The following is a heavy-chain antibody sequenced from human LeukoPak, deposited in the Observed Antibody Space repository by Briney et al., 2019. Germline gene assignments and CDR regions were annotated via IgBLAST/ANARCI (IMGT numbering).Heavy chain of an antibody. J-gene: IGHJ4*02. CDR1: GSTFTGYY. V-gene: IGHV1-2*02. CDR3: ARAGYDDYYFDY. Sequence: ASVKVSCKASGSTFTGYYLHWVRQAPGQGLEWMGWINPNSGATNYAQKFQGRVTVTRDTSISTAYMELSRLRSDDTAVYYCARAGYDDYYFDYWGQGTLVTVSS. D-gene: IGHD5-12*01. CDR2: INPNSGAT.